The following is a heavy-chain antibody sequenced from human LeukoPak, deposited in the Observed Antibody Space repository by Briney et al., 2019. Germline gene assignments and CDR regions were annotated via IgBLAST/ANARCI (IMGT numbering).Heavy chain of an antibody. J-gene: IGHJ4*02. CDR1: GFIFTGNW. CDR2: IYGDGYI. CDR3: ATSVITRFDN. D-gene: IGHD3-16*01. Sequence: GGSLRLSCATSGFIFTGNWSHWVRQAPGQGPVWVLRIYGDGYINYADSVKGRFTISRDSGTNTVYLQMSSLRAEDTAVYYCATSVITRFDNWGQGTLVTVSS. V-gene: IGHV3-74*01.